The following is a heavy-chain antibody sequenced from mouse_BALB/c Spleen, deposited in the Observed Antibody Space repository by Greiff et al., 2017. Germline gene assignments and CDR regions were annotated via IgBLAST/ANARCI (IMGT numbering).Heavy chain of an antibody. V-gene: IGHV14-1*02. CDR3: ARKSGFAY. CDR1: GFNINDYY. J-gene: IGHJ3*01. Sequence: VQLQQSGAELVRPGALVKLSCKASGFNINDYYMPWVKQRPEQGLEWIGWIDPENGNTKYEPKFQGKASITADTSSNTAYLQLSSLTSEDTACYYCARKSGFAYWGQGTLVTVSA. CDR2: IDPENGNT.